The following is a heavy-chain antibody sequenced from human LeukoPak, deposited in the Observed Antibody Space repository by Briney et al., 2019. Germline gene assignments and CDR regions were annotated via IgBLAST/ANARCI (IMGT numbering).Heavy chain of an antibody. D-gene: IGHD3-22*01. CDR1: GGSISSSSYY. CDR3: ARTLYYYDSSGYYQAFDI. V-gene: IGHV4-39*01. J-gene: IGHJ3*02. CDR2: IYYSGST. Sequence: TSETLSLTCTVSGGSISSSSYYWGWIRQPPGKGLEWIGSIYYSGSTYYNPSLKSRVTISVDTSKNQFSLKLSSVTAADTAVYYCARTLYYYDSSGYYQAFDIWGQGTMVTVSS.